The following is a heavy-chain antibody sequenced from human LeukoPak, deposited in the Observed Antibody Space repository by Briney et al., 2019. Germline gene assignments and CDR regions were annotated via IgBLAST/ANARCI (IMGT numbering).Heavy chain of an antibody. Sequence: GGSLRLSCAASGFTFSDYYMSWIRQAPGKGLEWVSYMSSSGNIIYYADSVKGRFTISRDNAKNSLYLQMNSLRAEDTAVFYCARSLAGYGSGNYYSDYWAREPWSPSPQ. D-gene: IGHD3-10*01. J-gene: IGHJ4*02. CDR1: GFTFSDYY. V-gene: IGHV3-11*01. CDR3: ARSLAGYGSGNYYSDY. CDR2: MSSSGNII.